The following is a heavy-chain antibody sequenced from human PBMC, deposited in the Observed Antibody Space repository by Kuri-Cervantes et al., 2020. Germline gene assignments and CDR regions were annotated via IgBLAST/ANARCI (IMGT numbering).Heavy chain of an antibody. V-gene: IGHV4-61*01. CDR3: ARRYSSGWYGYGYFDL. D-gene: IGHD6-19*01. J-gene: IGHJ2*01. Sequence: SETLSLTCTVSGGSVSSGNYYWSWIRQPPGKGLEWIGEINHSGSTNYNPSLKSRVTISVDTSKNQFSLKLSSVTAADTAVYYCARRYSSGWYGYGYFDLWGRGTLVTVSS. CDR1: GGSVSSGNYY. CDR2: INHSGST.